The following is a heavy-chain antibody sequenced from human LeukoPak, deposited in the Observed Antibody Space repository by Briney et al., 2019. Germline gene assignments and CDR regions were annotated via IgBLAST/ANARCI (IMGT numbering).Heavy chain of an antibody. V-gene: IGHV3-9*01. D-gene: IGHD1-26*01. CDR2: ISWNSGSI. CDR1: GFTFDDYA. Sequence: GGSLRLSCAASGFTFDDYAMHWIRQAPGKGLEWVSGISWNSGSIGYADSVKGRFTISRDNAKNSLYLQMNSLRAEDTALYYCAKDLSGSFYWYFDLWGRGTLVTVTS. J-gene: IGHJ2*01. CDR3: AKDLSGSFYWYFDL.